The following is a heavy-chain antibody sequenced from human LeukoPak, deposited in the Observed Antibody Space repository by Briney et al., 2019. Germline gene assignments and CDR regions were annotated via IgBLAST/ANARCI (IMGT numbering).Heavy chain of an antibody. CDR3: ARSSGYVFDY. Sequence: SETLSLTCTVSGGSISSGSHYWSWIRQPAGKGLEWIGRIYTSGSTNYNPSLKSRVTISLDTSKNQFSLKLSSVTAADTAVYYCARSSGYVFDYWGQGTLVTVSS. J-gene: IGHJ4*02. D-gene: IGHD3-22*01. CDR1: GGSISSGSHY. V-gene: IGHV4-61*02. CDR2: IYTSGST.